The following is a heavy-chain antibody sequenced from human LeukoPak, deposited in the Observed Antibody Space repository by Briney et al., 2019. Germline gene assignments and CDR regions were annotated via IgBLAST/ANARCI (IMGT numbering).Heavy chain of an antibody. CDR2: IDSYGNT. Sequence: SETLSLTCAVSGVSIASYSCHWISQPPGKGLEDVAAIDSYGNTYYNPSLRSRLNIAVDPSKNQCSLKVPSVTAADTAVYYCARSSGWWALDYWGQGTLAAVSS. CDR1: GVSIASYS. CDR3: ARSSGWWALDY. D-gene: IGHD6-13*01. V-gene: IGHV4-39*07. J-gene: IGHJ4*02.